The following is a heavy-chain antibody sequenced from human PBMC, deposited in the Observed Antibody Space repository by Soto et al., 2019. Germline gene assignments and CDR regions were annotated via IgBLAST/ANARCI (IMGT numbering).Heavy chain of an antibody. V-gene: IGHV1-69*02. Sequence: QVQLVQSGAEVKSAGSSVKVSCKASGDTFNFYSINWVRQAPGLGLEWVGRVNPILSMSNYAQRFQGRVTMTADKSTGTAYMELRSLRSEDTGIYYCAINYGSGDRAFDSWGQGALVTVSS. CDR2: VNPILSMS. D-gene: IGHD3-10*01. CDR3: AINYGSGDRAFDS. J-gene: IGHJ4*02. CDR1: GDTFNFYS.